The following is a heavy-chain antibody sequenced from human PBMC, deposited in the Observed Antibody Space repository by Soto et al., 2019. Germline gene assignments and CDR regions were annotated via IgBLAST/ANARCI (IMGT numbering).Heavy chain of an antibody. CDR3: ATESGYFDYYYGMDV. D-gene: IGHD3-9*01. J-gene: IGHJ6*02. CDR2: FNAGNGNT. Sequence: ASVKVSCKASGYTFTSYAMHWVRQAPGQRLEWMGWFNAGNGNTKYSQKFQGRVTITRDTSASTAYMELSSLRSEDTAVYYCATESGYFDYYYGMDVWGQGTTVTVSS. CDR1: GYTFTSYA. V-gene: IGHV1-3*01.